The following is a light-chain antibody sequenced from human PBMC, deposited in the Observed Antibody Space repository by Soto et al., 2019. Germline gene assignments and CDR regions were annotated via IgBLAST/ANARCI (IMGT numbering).Light chain of an antibody. V-gene: IGLV2-14*01. CDR3: GSFTTSRIWV. CDR1: SSDVGGYNY. CDR2: GVN. Sequence: QSVLTQPPSASGSPGQSVAISCTGTSSDVGGYNYVSWYQQQPGKGPNLLIYGVNSRPSGISNRFSGSKSGNTASLTISGLQVEDEAEYFCGSFTTSRIWVFGGGTKLTVL. J-gene: IGLJ3*02.